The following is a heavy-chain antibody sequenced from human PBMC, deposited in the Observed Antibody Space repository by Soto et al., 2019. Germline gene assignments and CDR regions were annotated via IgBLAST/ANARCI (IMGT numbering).Heavy chain of an antibody. CDR3: VRDLHEPLATDALRVAN. D-gene: IGHD2-8*02. Sequence: EMQLVESGGGLVQPGGSLRLSCAASGFTFSSYEMHWVRQAPGKGLKWISYISSTGSGTLYADSVRGRFTMSRDNTKNSVSLQMSSLRAEDTAVYYCVRDLHEPLATDALRVANWGQGTQVTVSS. CDR2: ISSTGSGT. CDR1: GFTFSSYE. V-gene: IGHV3-48*03. J-gene: IGHJ4*02.